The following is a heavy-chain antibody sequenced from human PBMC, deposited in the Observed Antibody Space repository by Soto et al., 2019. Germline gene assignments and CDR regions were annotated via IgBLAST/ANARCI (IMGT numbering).Heavy chain of an antibody. D-gene: IGHD2-2*01. V-gene: IGHV1-46*01. Sequence: GASVKVSCKASGYTFTSYYMHWVRQAPGQGLEWMGIINPSGGSTSYAQKFQGRVTMTRDTSTSTVYMELSSLRSEDTAVYYCAREDEHSRPDAYISLDPWGQGTLVTVSS. CDR2: INPSGGST. J-gene: IGHJ5*02. CDR3: AREDEHSRPDAYISLDP. CDR1: GYTFTSYY.